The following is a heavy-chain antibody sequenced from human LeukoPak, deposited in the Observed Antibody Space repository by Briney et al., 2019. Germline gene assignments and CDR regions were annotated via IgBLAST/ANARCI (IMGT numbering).Heavy chain of an antibody. CDR2: ISAYNGNT. Sequence: ASVKVSCKASGYTFTSYGISWVRQAPGQGLEWMGWISAYNGNTNYAQKLQGRVTMTTDTSTSTAYMELRSLRSDDTAVYYCARDLDTVTTVDLQQWGQGTLVTVSS. V-gene: IGHV1-18*01. J-gene: IGHJ1*01. D-gene: IGHD4-17*01. CDR3: ARDLDTVTTVDLQQ. CDR1: GYTFTSYG.